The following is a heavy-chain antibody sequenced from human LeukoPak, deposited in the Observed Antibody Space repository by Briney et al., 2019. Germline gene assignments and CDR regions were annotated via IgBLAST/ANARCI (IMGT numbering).Heavy chain of an antibody. Sequence: PGGSLRLSCAASGFTFSSYWMHWVRQAPGKGLVWVSRINSDGSSTSYADSVKGRFTMSRDNAKNTLYLQMNSLRAEDTAVYYCARDITIVVVPAAIGDFDYWGQGTLVTVSS. CDR3: ARDITIVVVPAAIGDFDY. D-gene: IGHD2-2*02. CDR1: GFTFSSYW. V-gene: IGHV3-74*01. CDR2: INSDGSST. J-gene: IGHJ4*02.